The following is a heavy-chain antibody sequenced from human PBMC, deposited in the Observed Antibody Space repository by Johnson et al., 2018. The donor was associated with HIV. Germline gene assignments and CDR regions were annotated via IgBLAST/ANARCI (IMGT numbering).Heavy chain of an antibody. J-gene: IGHJ3*02. CDR3: AKLVGDYVSNAFDI. D-gene: IGHD4-17*01. CDR1: GFTFDDYA. V-gene: IGHV3-9*01. Sequence: EVQLVESGGGVVQPGRSLRLSCAASGFTFDDYAMHWVRQAPGKGLEWVSGISWNSGSIGYADSVKGRFTISRDNAKNSLYLQMNSLRAEDTAVYYCAKLVGDYVSNAFDIWGQGTMVTVSS. CDR2: ISWNSGSI.